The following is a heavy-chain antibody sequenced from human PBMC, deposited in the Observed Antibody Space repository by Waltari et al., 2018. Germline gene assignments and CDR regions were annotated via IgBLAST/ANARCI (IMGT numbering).Heavy chain of an antibody. CDR3: AKDVSFFYGSGRFDH. J-gene: IGHJ4*02. V-gene: IGHV3-30*18. CDR1: GFAFSTYG. CDR2: ISDDGGDK. Sequence: QVHLVESGGGVAQPGRSLRLSCAASGFAFSTYGMHWIRQSPGKGLEWVGVISDDGGDKYYRDSVKGRFTISRDNSKNTLYLQMNSLKIDDTAIYYCAKDVSFFYGSGRFDHWGQGTLVTVS. D-gene: IGHD3-10*01.